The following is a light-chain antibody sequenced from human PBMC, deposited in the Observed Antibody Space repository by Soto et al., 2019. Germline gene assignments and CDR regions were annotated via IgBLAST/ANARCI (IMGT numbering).Light chain of an antibody. J-gene: IGKJ1*01. V-gene: IGKV3-20*01. Sequence: EIVLTQSPGTLSLSPGERATLSCRASQSVSSSYLAWYQQKPGQAPRLLIYGASSRATGIPDRFSGSGSGTDFILTISRLEPEGFAVYYCQQYGSSPWAFGQGTKVQIK. CDR2: GAS. CDR1: QSVSSSY. CDR3: QQYGSSPWA.